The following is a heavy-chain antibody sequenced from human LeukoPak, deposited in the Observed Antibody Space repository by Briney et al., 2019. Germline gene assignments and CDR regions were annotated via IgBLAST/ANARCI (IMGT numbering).Heavy chain of an antibody. V-gene: IGHV3-48*01. CDR3: ARTSAWILGYDY. D-gene: IGHD5-18*01. Sequence: PGGSLRLACAASGFTFSNSNMNSVRQAPGKGLEWLSYITRSSSTIYYADAVKGRFTISRDNAKNTLYPQMNILRAEDTAVYYCARTSAWILGYDYWGQGTLVTVSS. J-gene: IGHJ4*02. CDR1: GFTFSNSN. CDR2: ITRSSSTI.